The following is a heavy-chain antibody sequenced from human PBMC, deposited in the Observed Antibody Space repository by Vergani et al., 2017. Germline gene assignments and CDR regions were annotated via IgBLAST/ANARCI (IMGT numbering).Heavy chain of an antibody. CDR2: ISSSGSTI. CDR1: GFTFSSYE. Sequence: EVQLVESGGGLVQPGGSLRLSCAASGFTFSSYEMNWVRQAPGKGLEWVSYISSSGSTIYYADSVKGRFTISRDNAKNSLYLQMNSLRAEDTAVYYCARGYYYDSSGTGTYLGYWGQGTLVTVSS. V-gene: IGHV3-48*03. D-gene: IGHD3-22*01. CDR3: ARGYYYDSSGTGTYLGY. J-gene: IGHJ4*02.